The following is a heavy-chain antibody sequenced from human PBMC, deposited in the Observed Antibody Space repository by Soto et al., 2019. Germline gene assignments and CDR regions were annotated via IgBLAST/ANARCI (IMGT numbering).Heavy chain of an antibody. Sequence: QVHLQESGPGLVKTSETLSLTCTVSGDTLSSGGFYWSWIRQQPGKGLEWIGYTSSTGNFLYNPSLKNRLAISVDTSKSQFSLKLMSVTAADTAVYFCARDWGSSGWPTWGQGTLVTVTS. V-gene: IGHV4-31*03. D-gene: IGHD6-19*01. CDR2: TSSTGNF. CDR1: GDTLSSGGFY. J-gene: IGHJ5*02. CDR3: ARDWGSSGWPT.